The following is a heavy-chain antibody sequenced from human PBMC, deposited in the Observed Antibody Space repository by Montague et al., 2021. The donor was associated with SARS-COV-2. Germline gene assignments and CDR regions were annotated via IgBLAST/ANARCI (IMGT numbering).Heavy chain of an antibody. Sequence: SLRLSCAASGFTFSSYSMNWVRQAPGKGLEWVSSISSSSYIYYADSVKGRFTISRDNAKNSLYLQMNSLRAEDTAVYYCARGKIMGNYYYYGMDVWGQGTTVTVSS. CDR3: ARGKIMGNYYYYGMDV. CDR2: ISSSSYI. J-gene: IGHJ6*02. D-gene: IGHD2-8*01. V-gene: IGHV3-21*01. CDR1: GFTFSSYS.